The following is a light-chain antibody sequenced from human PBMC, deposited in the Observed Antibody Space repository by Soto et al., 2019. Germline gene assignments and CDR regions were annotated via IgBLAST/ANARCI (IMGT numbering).Light chain of an antibody. CDR1: QNIRSR. CDR3: QQYQSYFLT. Sequence: DIQMTQSPSTLSASVGDRVTITCRASQNIRSRLSWFQQKPGKAPKLLIYDASSLESGVPSRFSGSGFGTEFTLTISGLQPDDFATYYCQQYQSYFLTFGPGTKVDIK. J-gene: IGKJ3*01. CDR2: DAS. V-gene: IGKV1-5*01.